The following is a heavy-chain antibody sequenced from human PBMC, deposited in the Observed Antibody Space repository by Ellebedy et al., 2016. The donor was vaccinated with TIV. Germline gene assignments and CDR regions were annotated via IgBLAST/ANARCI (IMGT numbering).Heavy chain of an antibody. D-gene: IGHD6-13*01. CDR2: IYYSGST. J-gene: IGHJ4*02. V-gene: IGHV4-31*03. Sequence: LRLSCTASGGSISSGGYYWSWIRQHPGKGLEWIGYIYYSGSTYYNPSLKSRVTVSVDTSKNQFSLKLSSVTAADTAVYYCARATDGLAAAGIDYWGQGTLVTVSS. CDR3: ARATDGLAAAGIDY. CDR1: GGSISSGGYY.